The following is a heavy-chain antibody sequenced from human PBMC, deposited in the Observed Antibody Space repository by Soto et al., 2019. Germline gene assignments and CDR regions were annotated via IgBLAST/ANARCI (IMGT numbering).Heavy chain of an antibody. CDR1: GFSFSESG. CDR2: IWYDGSET. CDR3: ASFLAVAGTHH. D-gene: IGHD6-19*01. V-gene: IGHV3-33*01. J-gene: IGHJ1*01. Sequence: QVQLVESGGGVVQPGKSLRLSCAASGFSFSESGMEWVRQAPGKGLEWVAAIWYDGSETYYGDSVKGRFTISRDNSKNPLYLQMSGLSAEDTAVYYCASFLAVAGTHHWGQGTLVTVSS.